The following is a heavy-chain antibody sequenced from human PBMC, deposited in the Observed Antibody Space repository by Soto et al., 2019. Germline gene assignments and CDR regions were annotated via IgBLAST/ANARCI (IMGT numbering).Heavy chain of an antibody. V-gene: IGHV3-48*01. D-gene: IGHD2-2*01. J-gene: IGHJ5*02. CDR2: ISSSSSTI. CDR3: AKEKISTSCCNWFDP. Sequence: PGGSLRLSCTASGFTFSSYGMNWVRQAPGKGLEWVSSISSSSSTIYYADSVRGRFTISRDNAKNSLYLQMNSLRAEDTAVYYCAKEKISTSCCNWFDPWGQGTLVTVSS. CDR1: GFTFSSYG.